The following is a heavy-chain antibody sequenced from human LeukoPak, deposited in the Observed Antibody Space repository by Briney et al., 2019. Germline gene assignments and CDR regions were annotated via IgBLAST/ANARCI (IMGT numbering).Heavy chain of an antibody. CDR3: AKDQGLRKYYYYYYMDV. CDR1: GFTFSTHS. J-gene: IGHJ6*03. Sequence: PGGSLRLSCAASGFTFSTHSMVWVRQAPGKGLECVSYISSSSSTIYYADSVKGRFTISRDNANQSLYLQMNSLRVEDTALYFCAKDQGLRKYYYYYYMDVWGRGTTVIVS. CDR2: ISSSSSTI. V-gene: IGHV3-48*04. D-gene: IGHD2-21*02.